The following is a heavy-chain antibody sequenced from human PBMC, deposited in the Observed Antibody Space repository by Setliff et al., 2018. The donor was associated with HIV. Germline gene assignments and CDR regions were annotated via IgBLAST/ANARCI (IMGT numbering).Heavy chain of an antibody. D-gene: IGHD3-22*01. Sequence: GASVKVSCKASGYTFTSYDISWVRQAPGQGLEWMGWISAYNGNTNYAQKLQCRVTMTTDTSTSTAYMELRSLRADVTAGYYRAREIGDYYDSSGYYPPTDYYYGMDVWGQGTTVTVSS. V-gene: IGHV1-18*01. CDR1: GYTFTSYD. J-gene: IGHJ6*02. CDR3: AREIGDYYDSSGYYPPTDYYYGMDV. CDR2: ISAYNGNT.